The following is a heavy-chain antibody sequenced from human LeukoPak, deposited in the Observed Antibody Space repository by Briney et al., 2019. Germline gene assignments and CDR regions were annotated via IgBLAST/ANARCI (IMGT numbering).Heavy chain of an antibody. J-gene: IGHJ4*02. CDR3: AEDRSSSTSCSNY. CDR1: GFTFSNYS. D-gene: IGHD2-2*01. Sequence: GGSLRLSCAASGFTFSNYSLTWVRQAPGKGLEWVSGISGSGGSTSYADSVKGRFTISRDNSKNSLYLQMNSLRAEDTAVYYCAEDRSSSTSCSNYWGQGTLVTVSS. CDR2: ISGSGGST. V-gene: IGHV3-23*01.